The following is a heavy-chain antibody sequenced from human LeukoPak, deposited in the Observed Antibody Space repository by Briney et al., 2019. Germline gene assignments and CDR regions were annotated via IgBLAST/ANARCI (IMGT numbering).Heavy chain of an antibody. J-gene: IGHJ4*02. CDR2: IYYSGST. V-gene: IGHV4-31*03. CDR3: AREPGEQQLVPDY. CDR1: GGSISSGGYY. Sequence: SETLSLTCTVSGGSISSGGYYWSWIRQHPGKGLEWIRYIYYSGSTYYNPSLKSRVTISVDTSKNQFSLKLSSVTAADTAVYYCAREPGEQQLVPDYWGQGTLVTVSS. D-gene: IGHD6-13*01.